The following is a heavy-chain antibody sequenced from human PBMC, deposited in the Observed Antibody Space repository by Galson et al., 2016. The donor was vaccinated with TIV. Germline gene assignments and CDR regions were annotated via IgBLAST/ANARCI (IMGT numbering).Heavy chain of an antibody. CDR2: ISGGGDYT. CDR3: GHNWNYVY. V-gene: IGHV3-23*01. Sequence: SLRLSCAASGFVFRDWSMNWVRQAPGKGLEWVSAISGGGDYTHYADSVKGRFIISRDNSKNTLYLQMNSLRPDDTAIYFCGHNWNYVYWGQGSLVTVSS. J-gene: IGHJ4*02. D-gene: IGHD1-7*01. CDR1: GFVFRDWS.